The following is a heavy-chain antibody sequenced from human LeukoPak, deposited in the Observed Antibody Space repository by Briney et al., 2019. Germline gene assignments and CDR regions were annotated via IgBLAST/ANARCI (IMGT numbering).Heavy chain of an antibody. CDR1: GFTFDDYA. V-gene: IGHV3-9*01. J-gene: IGHJ4*02. Sequence: GRSLRLSCAASGFTFDDYAMHWVRQAPGKGLEWVSGISWNSGSIGYADSVKGRFTISRDSAKNSLYLQMNSLRDEDTAVYYCARGRATGRSGGDYWGQGTLVTVSS. CDR2: ISWNSGSI. CDR3: ARGRATGRSGGDY. D-gene: IGHD3-9*01.